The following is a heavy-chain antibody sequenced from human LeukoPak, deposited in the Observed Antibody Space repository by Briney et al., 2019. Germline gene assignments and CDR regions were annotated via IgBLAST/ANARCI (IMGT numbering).Heavy chain of an antibody. Sequence: PGGSLRLSCAASGFTFSSYWMHWVRQAPGKGLVWVSRINSDGSSTSYADSVKGRFTISRDNAKNTLYLQMNSLRAEDTAVYYCARDGGSSTMEPTGGYYYYGMDVWGQGTTVTVSS. CDR2: INSDGSST. CDR3: ARDGGSSTMEPTGGYYYYGMDV. D-gene: IGHD1-1*01. CDR1: GFTFSSYW. J-gene: IGHJ6*02. V-gene: IGHV3-74*01.